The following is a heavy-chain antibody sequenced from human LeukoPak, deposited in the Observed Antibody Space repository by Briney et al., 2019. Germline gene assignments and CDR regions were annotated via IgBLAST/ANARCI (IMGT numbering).Heavy chain of an antibody. D-gene: IGHD3-9*01. CDR3: AIRKYYDILTGYRKIPTSGFDP. CDR2: ISLAGQT. Sequence: SETLSLTCGVSGGSISGTNWWSWVRQPPGQGLEWIGEISLAGQTNYNPSLKSRVTISVDTSKNQFSLKLSSVTAADTAVYYCAIRKYYDILTGYRKIPTSGFDPWGQGTLVTVSS. CDR1: GGSISGTNW. V-gene: IGHV4-4*02. J-gene: IGHJ5*02.